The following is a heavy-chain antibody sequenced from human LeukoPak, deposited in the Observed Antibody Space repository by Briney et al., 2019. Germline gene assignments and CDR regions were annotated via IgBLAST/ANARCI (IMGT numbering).Heavy chain of an antibody. J-gene: IGHJ4*02. V-gene: IGHV3-49*04. CDR3: TRRSYFDY. CDR2: IRSKAYGGTT. CDR1: GFTFGDYA. Sequence: GWGPTLSYPACGFTFGDYAMSWVRQAPAKGLMWVSLIRSKAYGGTTEYAASVKGRFTISRDDSKSIAYLQMNSLKTEDTAVYYCTRRSYFDYWGQGTLVTVSS.